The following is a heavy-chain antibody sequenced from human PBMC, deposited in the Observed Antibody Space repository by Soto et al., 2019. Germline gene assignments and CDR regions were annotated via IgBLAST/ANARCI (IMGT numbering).Heavy chain of an antibody. Sequence: QVQLVQSGAEVKKPGSSVKVSCKASGGTFSSYAISWVRQAPGQGLEWMGGIIHIFGTANYAQKVQGRVTITADESTSTAYMELGSLRSEDTAVYYCAGPPELTRIYYCYGMDVWGQGNTVTVSS. CDR3: AGPPELTRIYYCYGMDV. CDR1: GGTFSSYA. CDR2: IIHIFGTA. V-gene: IGHV1-69*12. J-gene: IGHJ6*02. D-gene: IGHD1-7*01.